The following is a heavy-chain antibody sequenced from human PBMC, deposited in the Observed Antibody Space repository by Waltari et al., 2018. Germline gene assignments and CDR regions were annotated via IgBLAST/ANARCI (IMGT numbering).Heavy chain of an antibody. CDR2: IGTGGGSI. V-gene: IGHV3-11*01. J-gene: IGHJ4*02. CDR1: GVSFDGNY. D-gene: IGHD4-17*01. Sequence: QEQLLESGGDLVKPGGSLRLSGVARGVSFDGNYMSWIRQSPGKGLEWVSYIGTGGGSIYYAYSVMGRFTISRDNTKNSLYLQMDYLEPEDTAIYYCAADNGYGDYGFVAYWGQGTMVTVSS. CDR3: AADNGYGDYGFVAY.